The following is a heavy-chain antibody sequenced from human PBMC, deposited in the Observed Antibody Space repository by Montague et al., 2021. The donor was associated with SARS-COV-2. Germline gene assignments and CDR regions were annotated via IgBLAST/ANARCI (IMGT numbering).Heavy chain of an antibody. J-gene: IGHJ4*02. D-gene: IGHD3-10*01. CDR2: MYYSGST. CDR1: GGSISRSSYY. Sequence: SETLSLTCTVSGGSISRSSYYWGWIRQPPGKGLEWIGSMYYSGSTYYNASLKSRVTISVDTSKNQFSLKLNSVTAADTAVYYCARHGWNDSGSFHFDYWGQGTLVTVSS. CDR3: ARHGWNDSGSFHFDY. V-gene: IGHV4-39*01.